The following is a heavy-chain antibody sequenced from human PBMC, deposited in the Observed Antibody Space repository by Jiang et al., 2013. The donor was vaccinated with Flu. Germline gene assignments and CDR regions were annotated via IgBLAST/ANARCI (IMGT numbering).Heavy chain of an antibody. CDR1: GYSFTTYW. Sequence: GAEVKKPGESLRISCKGSGYSFTTYWISWVRQMPGKGLEWMGRIGPSDSYTNYSPSFQGHVTISTDKSTSTAYLRWSSLKASDTAMYYCARASRMTMVREYLGSDYYFGMDVWGKGTTVTVSS. V-gene: IGHV5-10-1*01. J-gene: IGHJ6*04. D-gene: IGHD3-10*01. CDR3: ARASRMTMVREYLGSDYYFGMDV. CDR2: IGPSDSYT.